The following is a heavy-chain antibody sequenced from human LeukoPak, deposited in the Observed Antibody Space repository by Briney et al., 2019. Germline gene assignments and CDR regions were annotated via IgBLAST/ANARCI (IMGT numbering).Heavy chain of an antibody. CDR1: GGSISSGSYY. V-gene: IGHV4-61*02. D-gene: IGHD6-6*01. CDR3: ARDERGSSVHFDY. CDR2: IYTSGST. Sequence: SETLSLTCTVSGGSISSGSYYWSWIRQPAGKGLEWIGRIYTSGSTNYNPSLKSRVTISVDTSKNQFSLKLSSVTAADTAVYYCARDERGSSVHFDYWGQGTLVTVSS. J-gene: IGHJ4*02.